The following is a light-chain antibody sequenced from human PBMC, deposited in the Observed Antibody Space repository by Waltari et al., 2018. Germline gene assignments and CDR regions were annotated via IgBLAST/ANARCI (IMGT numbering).Light chain of an antibody. J-gene: IGLJ2*01. CDR2: END. V-gene: IGLV1-51*02. CDR1: SSNIGNKL. Sequence: QSVLTQPPSVSAAPGQRVTISCSGSSSNIGNKLVTWYQQFPGTVPKLLIDENDQRPSGIPDRFSGSKSGTSATLTITGLQTGDEAEYYCGTWDGSLSAWLFGGGTKLTVL. CDR3: GTWDGSLSAWL.